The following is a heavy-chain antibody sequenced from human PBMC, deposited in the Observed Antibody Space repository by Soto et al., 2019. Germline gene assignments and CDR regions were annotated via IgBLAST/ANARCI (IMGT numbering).Heavy chain of an antibody. D-gene: IGHD3-22*01. Sequence: VSLRLSCAASGFTFSSYSMNWVRQAPGKGLEWVSSISSSSSYIYYADSVKGRFTISRDNAKNSLYLQMNSLRAEDTAVYYCAQSPSGYYNHWGQGXLVTVYS. J-gene: IGHJ5*02. CDR3: AQSPSGYYNH. V-gene: IGHV3-21*01. CDR2: ISSSSSYI. CDR1: GFTFSSYS.